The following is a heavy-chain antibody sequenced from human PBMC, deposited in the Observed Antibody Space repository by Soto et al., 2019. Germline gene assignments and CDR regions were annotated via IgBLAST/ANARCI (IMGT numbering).Heavy chain of an antibody. Sequence: ESLKISWKGAGYSFAGYWITWVRQKPGKGLEWMGRIDPSDSQTYYSPSFRGHVTISVTKSITTVFLQWSSLRASDTAMYYCARQIYDSDTGPNFQYYFDSWGQGTPVTGSS. J-gene: IGHJ4*02. CDR1: GYSFAGYW. CDR3: ARQIYDSDTGPNFQYYFDS. D-gene: IGHD3-22*01. CDR2: IDPSDSQT. V-gene: IGHV5-10-1*01.